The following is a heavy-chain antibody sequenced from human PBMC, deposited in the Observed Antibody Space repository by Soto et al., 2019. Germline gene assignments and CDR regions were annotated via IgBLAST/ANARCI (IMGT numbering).Heavy chain of an antibody. J-gene: IGHJ1*01. V-gene: IGHV3-49*04. CDR1: GFTFGDYA. D-gene: IGHD2-21*02. CDR2: IRSKAYGGTT. CDR3: TRDSPYCGGDCSYFQH. Sequence: LRLSCTASGFTFGDYAMSWVRQAPGKGLEWVGFIRSKAYGGTTEYAASVKGRFTISRDDSKSIAYLQMNSLKTEDTAVYYCTRDSPYCGGDCSYFQHWGQGTLVTVSS.